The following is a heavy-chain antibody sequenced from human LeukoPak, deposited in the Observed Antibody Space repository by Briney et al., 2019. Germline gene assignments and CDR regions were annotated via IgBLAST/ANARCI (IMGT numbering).Heavy chain of an antibody. CDR2: INTDGSTT. CDR1: GFTFSNDW. D-gene: IGHD1-26*01. CDR3: ARGRGGSYHY. Sequence: PGGSLRLSCAASGFTFSNDWMHWVRQAPGKGLVWVSRINTDGSTTTYADSVKGRFTISRDNAKNTLYLQMNSLRVADTAVYYCARGRGGSYHYWGQGTLVTVSS. V-gene: IGHV3-74*01. J-gene: IGHJ4*02.